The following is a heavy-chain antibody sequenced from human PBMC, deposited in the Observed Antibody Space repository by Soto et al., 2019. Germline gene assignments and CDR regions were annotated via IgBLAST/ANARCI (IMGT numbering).Heavy chain of an antibody. CDR2: ISSTTNYI. Sequence: GSLILSCAASGFTFTRYSMNWVRQAPGKRLEWVSSISSTTNYIYYGDSMKGRFTISRDNAKKSLHLGMTSPRADHPAVYYCAGEYEELTSNFGCWGQGSLVTVSS. D-gene: IGHD1-26*01. V-gene: IGHV3-21*04. J-gene: IGHJ4*02. CDR3: AGEYEELTSNFGC. CDR1: GFTFTRYS.